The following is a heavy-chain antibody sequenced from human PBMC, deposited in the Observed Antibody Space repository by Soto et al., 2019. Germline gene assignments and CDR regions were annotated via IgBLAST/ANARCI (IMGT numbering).Heavy chain of an antibody. Sequence: QVHLVQSGAEVKKPGASVKVSCKGSGYGFTTYGITWVRQAPGQGLEWMAWISAHNGNTNYAQKLQGRVTVTRDTSRRTAYMELRSLRSDGTAVNYCASGRYGDYWGQGALVTVSS. D-gene: IGHD1-26*01. CDR2: ISAHNGNT. J-gene: IGHJ4*02. CDR1: GYGFTTYG. CDR3: ASGRYGDY. V-gene: IGHV1-18*01.